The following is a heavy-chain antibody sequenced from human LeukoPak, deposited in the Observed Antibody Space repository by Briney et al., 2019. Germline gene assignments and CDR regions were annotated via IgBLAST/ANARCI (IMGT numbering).Heavy chain of an antibody. D-gene: IGHD2-2*01. Sequence: SETLSLTCAVYGGSFSGYYWSWIRQPPGKGLEWIGEINHSGSTNYNPSLKSRVTISVDTSKNQFSLKLSSVTAADTAVYYCARDGSPAYYFDYWGQGTLATVSS. CDR3: ARDGSPAYYFDY. CDR2: INHSGST. V-gene: IGHV4-34*01. CDR1: GGSFSGYY. J-gene: IGHJ4*02.